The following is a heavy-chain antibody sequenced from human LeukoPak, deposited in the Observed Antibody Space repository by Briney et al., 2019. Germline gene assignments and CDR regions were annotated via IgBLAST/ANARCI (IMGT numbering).Heavy chain of an antibody. V-gene: IGHV1-46*01. CDR3: AANYGGNQYYFDY. CDR1: GYTFASYY. D-gene: IGHD4-23*01. Sequence: GASVKVSCKASGYTFASYYMHWVRQAPGQGLEWMGIINPSGGSTSSAQKFQGRVTMTRDMSTSTVYMELSSLRSEDTAVYYCAANYGGNQYYFDYWGQGTLVTVSS. CDR2: INPSGGST. J-gene: IGHJ4*02.